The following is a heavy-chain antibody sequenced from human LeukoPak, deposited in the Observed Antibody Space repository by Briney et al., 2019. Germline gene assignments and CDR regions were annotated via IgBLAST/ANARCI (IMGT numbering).Heavy chain of an antibody. CDR1: GGSISSSSYY. D-gene: IGHD3-22*01. V-gene: IGHV4-39*01. Sequence: SETLSLTCTVSGGSISSSSYYWGWIRQPPGKGLEWIGSNYYSGSTYYNPSLKSRVTISVDTSKNQFSLKLSSVTAADTAVYYCARHTDTYYYDSSGYPDAFDIWGQGTMVTVSS. CDR3: ARHTDTYYYDSSGYPDAFDI. CDR2: NYYSGST. J-gene: IGHJ3*02.